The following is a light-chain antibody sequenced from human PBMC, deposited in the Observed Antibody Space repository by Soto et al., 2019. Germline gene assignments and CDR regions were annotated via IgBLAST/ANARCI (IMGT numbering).Light chain of an antibody. V-gene: IGKV4-1*01. Sequence: DIVMTQSPDFLTGSLGERATINCKSSRNVLYTSNTKNYLAWYQQKPGQPPKLLIYWASTRESGVPDRFSGSGSGTDFTLTISSLQAEDVAVYYCQQYYSAPWTFGQGTKVDSK. CDR3: QQYYSAPWT. CDR2: WAS. CDR1: RNVLYTSNTKNY. J-gene: IGKJ1*01.